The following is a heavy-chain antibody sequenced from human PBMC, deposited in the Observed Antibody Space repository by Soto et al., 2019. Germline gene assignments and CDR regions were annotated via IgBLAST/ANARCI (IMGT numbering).Heavy chain of an antibody. CDR2: INHSGST. CDR1: GGSFSGYY. Sequence: QAQLQQWGAGLLKPSETLSLTCAVYGGSFSGYYWSWIRQPPGKGLEWIGEINHSGSTNYNPSLKSRVTISVDTSKNQFSLKLSSVTAADTAVYYCARGYRWGSGAKGGFDYWGQGTLVTVSS. D-gene: IGHD3-10*01. V-gene: IGHV4-34*01. J-gene: IGHJ4*02. CDR3: ARGYRWGSGAKGGFDY.